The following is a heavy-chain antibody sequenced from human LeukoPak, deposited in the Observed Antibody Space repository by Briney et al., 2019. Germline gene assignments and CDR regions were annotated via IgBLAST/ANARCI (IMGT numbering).Heavy chain of an antibody. CDR1: GFTFSSYW. V-gene: IGHV3-74*01. CDR2: INSDGSST. Sequence: GGSLRLSCAASGFTFSSYWMHWVRQAPGKGLVWVSRINSDGSSTSYADSVKGRFTISRDNAKNTLYLQMNSPRAEDTAVYYCARDQRLGLPYDYWGQGTLVTVSS. J-gene: IGHJ4*02. D-gene: IGHD5-18*01. CDR3: ARDQRLGLPYDY.